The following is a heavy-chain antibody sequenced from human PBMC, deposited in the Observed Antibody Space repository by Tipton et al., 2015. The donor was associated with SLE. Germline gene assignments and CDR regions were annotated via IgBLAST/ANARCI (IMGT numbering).Heavy chain of an antibody. J-gene: IGHJ4*02. CDR2: INPSGGST. CDR1: GFTFSSYS. D-gene: IGHD1-7*01. V-gene: IGHV1-46*03. CDR3: ARPTGTKDPYYFDY. Sequence: QLVQSGGGLVKPGGSLRLSCAASGFTFSSYSMHWVRQAPGQGLEWMGIINPSGGSTSYAQKFQGRVTMTRDTSTSTVYMELSSLRSEDTAVYYCARPTGTKDPYYFDYWGQGTLVTVSS.